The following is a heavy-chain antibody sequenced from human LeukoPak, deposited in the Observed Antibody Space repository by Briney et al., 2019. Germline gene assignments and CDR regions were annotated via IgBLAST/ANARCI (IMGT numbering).Heavy chain of an antibody. Sequence: PSETLSLTCTVSGGSISSGGYYWSWIRQPPGKGLEWIGYIYHSGSTYYNPSLKSRVTISVDRSKNQFSLKLSSVTAADTAVYYCARGKQGSSSPFYYYYYMDVWGKGTTVTVSS. CDR2: IYHSGST. D-gene: IGHD6-6*01. J-gene: IGHJ6*03. V-gene: IGHV4-30-2*01. CDR1: GGSISSGGYY. CDR3: ARGKQGSSSPFYYYYYMDV.